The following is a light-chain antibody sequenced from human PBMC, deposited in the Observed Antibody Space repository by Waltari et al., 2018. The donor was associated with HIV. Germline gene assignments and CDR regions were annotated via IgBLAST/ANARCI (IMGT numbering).Light chain of an antibody. Sequence: EVVLTQSPATLSLSPGERVTLSCRASESVSSYLAWYQQKPGQAPRLLIYDASNRATGIPARFSGSGPGTDFTLTISSLEPEDFAVYYCHHRSNWPLTFGGGTKVEI. CDR2: DAS. V-gene: IGKV3-11*01. CDR1: ESVSSY. CDR3: HHRSNWPLT. J-gene: IGKJ4*01.